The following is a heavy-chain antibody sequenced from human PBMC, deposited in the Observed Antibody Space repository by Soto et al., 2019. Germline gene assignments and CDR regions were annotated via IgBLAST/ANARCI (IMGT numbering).Heavy chain of an antibody. V-gene: IGHV4-39*01. Sequence: SETLSLTCTVSGGSISSSSFHWGWIRQPPGKGLEWIGSIYYSGGTYYSPSLKSRVTISVDTSKNQFSLKLSSVTAADTAVYYWARYDNRGSHGFNIRGQGTMVT. J-gene: IGHJ3*02. CDR3: ARYDNRGSHGFNI. CDR1: GGSISSSSFH. D-gene: IGHD3-22*01. CDR2: IYYSGGT.